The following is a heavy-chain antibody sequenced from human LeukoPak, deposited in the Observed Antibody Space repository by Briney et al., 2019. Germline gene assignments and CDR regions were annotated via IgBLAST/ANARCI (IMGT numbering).Heavy chain of an antibody. CDR2: IIPIFGTA. CDR1: GGTFSSHA. CDR3: ARGSYYYDSSGFRQDGFDY. Sequence: SVKVSCKASGGTFSSHAISWVRQAPGQGLEWMGGIIPIFGTANYAQKFQGRVTITTDESTSTAYMELSSLRSEDTAVYYCARGSYYYDSSGFRQDGFDYWGQGTLVTVSS. V-gene: IGHV1-69*05. D-gene: IGHD3-22*01. J-gene: IGHJ4*02.